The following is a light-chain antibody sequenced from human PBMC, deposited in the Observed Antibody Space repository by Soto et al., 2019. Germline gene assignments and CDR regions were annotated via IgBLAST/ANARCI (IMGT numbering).Light chain of an antibody. CDR3: SSYTSAGTLV. CDR2: EVR. V-gene: IGLV2-14*01. J-gene: IGLJ2*01. CDR1: SSDVGGYNY. Sequence: QAVVTQPASVSGSPGQSITISCTGTSSDVGGYNYVSWYQQHPGKAPKLMIYEVRNRPSGISNRFSGSKSGYTASLTISGLQAEDEADYYCSSYTSAGTLVFGGGTKLTVL.